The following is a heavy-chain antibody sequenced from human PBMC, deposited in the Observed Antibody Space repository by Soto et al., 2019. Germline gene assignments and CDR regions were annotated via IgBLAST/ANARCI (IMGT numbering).Heavy chain of an antibody. CDR1: GFSFSDYY. D-gene: IGHD5-12*01. V-gene: IGHV3-11*05. CDR2: ISSSSSST. CDR3: ARDWDSGYDADRYFDL. Sequence: QVQLVESGGGLVKPGGSLRLSCAASGFSFSDYYMSWIRQAPGKGLEWVSYISSSSSSTNYADSVKGRFTISRDNAKNSLYLQMNSLRAEDTAVYYFARDWDSGYDADRYFDLWGRGTLVTVSS. J-gene: IGHJ2*01.